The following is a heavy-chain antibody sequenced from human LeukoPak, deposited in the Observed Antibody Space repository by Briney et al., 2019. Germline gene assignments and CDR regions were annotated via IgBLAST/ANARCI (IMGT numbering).Heavy chain of an antibody. CDR3: AKGKAYKWELARGHYYGMDV. J-gene: IGHJ6*02. CDR1: GFTFSSYA. D-gene: IGHD1-26*01. CDR2: ISGSGGST. V-gene: IGHV3-23*01. Sequence: GGSLRLSCAASGFTFSSYAMSWVRQAPGKGLEWVSAISGSGGSTYYADSVKGRFTISRDNPKNTLYLQMNSLRAEDTAVYYCAKGKAYKWELARGHYYGMDVWGQGTTVTVSS.